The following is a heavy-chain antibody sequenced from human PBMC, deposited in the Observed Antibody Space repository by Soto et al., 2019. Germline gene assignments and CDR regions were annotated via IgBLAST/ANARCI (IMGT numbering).Heavy chain of an antibody. CDR1: GFTFDDYA. J-gene: IGHJ6*03. V-gene: IGHV3-9*01. CDR3: AKDLRIEQLVNLSYYYYYYMDV. D-gene: IGHD6-6*01. CDR2: ISWNSGSI. Sequence: EVQLVESGGGLVQPGRSLRLSCAASGFTFDDYAMHWVRQAPGKGLEWVSGISWNSGSIGYADSVKGRFTISRDNAKNSLYLQMNSLRAEDTALYYCAKDLRIEQLVNLSYYYYYYMDVWGKGTTVTVSS.